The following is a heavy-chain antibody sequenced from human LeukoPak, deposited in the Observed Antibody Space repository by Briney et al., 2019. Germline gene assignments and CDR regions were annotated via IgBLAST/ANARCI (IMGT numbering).Heavy chain of an antibody. D-gene: IGHD5-18*01. CDR1: GGSISSGGYY. V-gene: IGHV4-31*01. CDR3: ARRGWLRDFDY. CDR2: IYDSGST. J-gene: IGHJ4*02. Sequence: SETLSLTCTVSGGSISSGGYYWSWIRQHPGKGLEWIGYIYDSGSTYYNPSLKSQVTISVDTSKNQFSLKLSSVTAADTAVYYCARRGWLRDFDYWGQGTLVTVSA.